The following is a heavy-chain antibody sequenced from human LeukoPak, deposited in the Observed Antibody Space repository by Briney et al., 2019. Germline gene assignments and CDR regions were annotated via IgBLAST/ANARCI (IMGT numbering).Heavy chain of an antibody. CDR2: INPNSGGT. CDR1: GYTFTGYY. Sequence: ASVKVSCKASGYTFTGYYMHWVRQAPGQGLEWMGWINPNSGGTNYAQKFQGRVTMTRDTSISTAYMELSRLRSDDTAVYYCARVFRMIVPESDYWGQGTLVTVSS. V-gene: IGHV1-2*02. CDR3: ARVFRMIVPESDY. J-gene: IGHJ4*02. D-gene: IGHD3-22*01.